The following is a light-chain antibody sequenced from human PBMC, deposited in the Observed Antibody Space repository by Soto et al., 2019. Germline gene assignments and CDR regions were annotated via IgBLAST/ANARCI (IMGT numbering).Light chain of an antibody. CDR2: AAS. V-gene: IGKV1-39*01. CDR3: QQSFTTWLT. J-gene: IGKJ4*01. CDR1: QSIDTY. Sequence: DLQMTQSPSSLSASVGDRVTITGRASQSIDTYLNWYQQKPGKAPNLLIYAASNLQSGVPSRFSGSGFGTYFTLTISSLQPEDFATYYCQQSFTTWLTFGGGTKVEIK.